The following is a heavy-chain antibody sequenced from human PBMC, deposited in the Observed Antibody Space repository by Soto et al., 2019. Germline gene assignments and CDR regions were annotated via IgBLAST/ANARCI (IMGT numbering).Heavy chain of an antibody. CDR3: ARGRITMVRGVIMDDAFDI. V-gene: IGHV4-59*08. CDR2: IYYSGST. Sequence: PSETLSLTYTVSGGSISSYYWSWIRQPPGKGLEWIGYIYYSGSTNYNPSLKSRVTISVDTSKNQFSLKLSSVTAADTAVYYCARGRITMVRGVIMDDAFDIWGQGTMVT. D-gene: IGHD3-10*01. CDR1: GGSISSYY. J-gene: IGHJ3*02.